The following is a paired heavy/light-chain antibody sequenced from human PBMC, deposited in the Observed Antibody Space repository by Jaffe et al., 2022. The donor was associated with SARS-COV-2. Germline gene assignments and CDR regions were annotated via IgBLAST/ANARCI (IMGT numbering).Light chain of an antibody. CDR1: QSVSSN. CDR2: DAS. V-gene: IGKV3-15*01. J-gene: IGKJ2*01. CDR3: QQYNNWYT. Sequence: EIVMTQSPATLSVSPGERATLSCRASQSVSSNLAWYQQKPGQAPRLLIYDASTRATGIPARFSGSGSGTEFTLTISSLQSEDFAVYYCQQYNNWYTFGQGTKLEIK.
Heavy chain of an antibody. CDR1: GFTFSNAW. CDR3: ATEPRYCSSTSCYHFDY. J-gene: IGHJ4*02. D-gene: IGHD2-2*01. Sequence: EVQLVESGGGLLEPGGSLRLSCAASGFTFSNAWMSWVRQAPGKGLEWVGRIKSKTDGGTTDYAAPVRGRFIISRDDSKNTLYLQMNSLKTEDTAVYYCATEPRYCSSTSCYHFDYWGQGTLVTVSS. V-gene: IGHV3-15*01. CDR2: IKSKTDGGTT.